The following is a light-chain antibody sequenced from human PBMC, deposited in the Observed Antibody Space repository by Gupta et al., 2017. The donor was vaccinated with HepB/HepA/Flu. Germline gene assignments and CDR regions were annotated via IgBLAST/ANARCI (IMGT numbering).Light chain of an antibody. CDR3: QQYYTTTYT. Sequence: DIVLPQSPDSLPLSLGERATISCKSSQSILYSSNNENYLTWYQQKPGQPPKLLIYWASTRESGVPDRFSGSGSGTDFTLTISNLQAEDVAVYYCQQYYTTTYTFGQGTKLEIK. V-gene: IGKV4-1*01. CDR2: WAS. CDR1: QSILYSSNNENY. J-gene: IGKJ2*01.